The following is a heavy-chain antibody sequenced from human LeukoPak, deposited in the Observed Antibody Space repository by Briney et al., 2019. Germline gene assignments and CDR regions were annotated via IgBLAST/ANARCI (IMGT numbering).Heavy chain of an antibody. CDR1: GYSIRRYY. CDR2: IYYSGTT. Sequence: SETLSLTCTFSGYSIRRYYWSWIRQPPGKGLEWLGYIYYSGTTNYNPSLKSRLTMSLDTSKKQLSLRLTSVTAADTAVYYCARHLRSFPDCWGQGTLVTVSS. V-gene: IGHV4-59*08. D-gene: IGHD3-3*02. CDR3: ARHLRSFPDC. J-gene: IGHJ4*02.